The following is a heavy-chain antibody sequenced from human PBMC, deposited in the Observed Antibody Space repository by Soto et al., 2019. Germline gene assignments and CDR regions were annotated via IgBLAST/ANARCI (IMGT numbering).Heavy chain of an antibody. CDR2: IIPIFGTA. D-gene: IGHD3-22*01. CDR3: ARAIDYYDSSGYPQTQFDY. V-gene: IGHV1-69*01. J-gene: IGHJ4*02. CDR1: GGTFSSYA. Sequence: QVQLVQSGAEVKKPGSSVKVSCKASGGTFSSYAISWVRQAPGQGLEWMGGIIPIFGTANYAQKFQGRVTITADESTITAYMELSSLRSEDTAVYYCARAIDYYDSSGYPQTQFDYWGQGTLVTVSS.